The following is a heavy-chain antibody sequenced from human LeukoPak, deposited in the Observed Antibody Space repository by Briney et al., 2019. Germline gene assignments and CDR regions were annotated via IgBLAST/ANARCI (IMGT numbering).Heavy chain of an antibody. CDR1: GFTVSSNY. V-gene: IGHV3-66*01. J-gene: IGHJ4*02. D-gene: IGHD6-19*01. CDR2: IYSGGST. CDR3: AARSRGGWSGLGY. Sequence: GGSLRLSCEASGFTVSSNYMSWVRQAPGKGLEWGSVIYSGGSTYYADSVKGRFTISRDNSKNTLYLQMNSLRAEDTAVYYCAARSRGGWSGLGYWGQGTLVTVSS.